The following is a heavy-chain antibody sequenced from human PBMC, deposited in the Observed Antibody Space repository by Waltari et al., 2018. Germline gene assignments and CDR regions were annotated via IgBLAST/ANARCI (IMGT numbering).Heavy chain of an antibody. CDR3: ARAARQDYSNGFDY. D-gene: IGHD4-4*01. Sequence: QVQLVQSGAEVKKPGSSVKVSCKASGGTFRSYSLRWVRQAPGQGLEWMGGIIPIFGTATYAQKFQGRVTITTDESTSTAYMELSSLRSEDTAVYYCARAARQDYSNGFDYWGQGTLVTVSS. CDR2: IIPIFGTA. J-gene: IGHJ4*02. V-gene: IGHV1-69*05. CDR1: GGTFRSYS.